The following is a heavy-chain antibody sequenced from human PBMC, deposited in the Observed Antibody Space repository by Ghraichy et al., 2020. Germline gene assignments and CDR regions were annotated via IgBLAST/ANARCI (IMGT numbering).Heavy chain of an antibody. J-gene: IGHJ4*02. CDR1: GFTFSDYA. CDR3: ARARRDSTNCYDY. V-gene: IGHV3-23*01. CDR2: LKDSGRET. D-gene: IGHD2/OR15-2a*01. Sequence: GGSLRLSCAASGFTFSDYAMTWVRQAPGKGLEWVSTLKDSGRETYYADSVKGRFTISRDNSKSTLYLQMSSLRAEDAAVYYCARARRDSTNCYDYWGQGTLVTVSS.